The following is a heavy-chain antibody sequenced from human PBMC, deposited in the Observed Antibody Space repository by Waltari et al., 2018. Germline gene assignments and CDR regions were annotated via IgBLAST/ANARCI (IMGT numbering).Heavy chain of an antibody. D-gene: IGHD6-13*01. V-gene: IGHV5-51*03. CDR1: GYRFTSYW. CDR3: ARLYRQQLVIH. CDR2: IYPGDSDT. Sequence: VQLVQSGEEVKKPGASLKISCKGSGYRFTSYWLGLGRQMPGKGLGWMGIIYPGDSDTRYSPSFQGQVTISADKSISTAYLQWSSLKASDTAMYYCARLYRQQLVIHWGQGTLVTVSS. J-gene: IGHJ4*02.